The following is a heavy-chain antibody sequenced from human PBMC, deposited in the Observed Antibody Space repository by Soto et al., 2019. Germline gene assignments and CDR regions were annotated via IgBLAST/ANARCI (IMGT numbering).Heavy chain of an antibody. Sequence: GASVKVSCKASGGTFSSYAISWVRQAPGQGLEWMGGIIPIFGTANYAQKFQGRVTITADESTSTAYMELSSLRSEDTAVYYCARVQSPYYYYYGMDVWGQGTTVTVSS. CDR3: ARVQSPYYYYYGMDV. CDR2: IIPIFGTA. CDR1: GGTFSSYA. J-gene: IGHJ6*02. V-gene: IGHV1-69*13.